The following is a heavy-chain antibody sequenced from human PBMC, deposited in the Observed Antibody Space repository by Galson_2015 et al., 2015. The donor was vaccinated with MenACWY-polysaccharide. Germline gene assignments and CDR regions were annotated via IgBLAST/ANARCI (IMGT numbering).Heavy chain of an antibody. D-gene: IGHD5-12*01. CDR2: IQRVGSSP. J-gene: IGHJ4*02. CDR3: AGGYSGYD. Sequence: SLRPSCAASGVSFSTYWLHWVRQAPGTRVVWVSRIQRVGSSPSYADSVEGRFTISRVNANNTLYLQMNSLRAEDTAVYYCAGGYSGYDWGQGTLVTVSS. V-gene: IGHV3-74*01. CDR1: GVSFSTYW.